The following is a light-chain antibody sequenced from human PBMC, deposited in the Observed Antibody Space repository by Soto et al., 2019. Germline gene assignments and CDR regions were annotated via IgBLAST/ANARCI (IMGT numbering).Light chain of an antibody. V-gene: IGKV3-15*01. Sequence: EIVMTQSPATLSVSPGERATLSCRASQSVSSDLAWYQQKPGQAPRLLIYGAAIRATGIPARFSGSGSATDFTITIRSLQAEDFAVYYCQQYITWTFGQGTKVEIK. CDR3: QQYITWT. CDR2: GAA. J-gene: IGKJ1*01. CDR1: QSVSSD.